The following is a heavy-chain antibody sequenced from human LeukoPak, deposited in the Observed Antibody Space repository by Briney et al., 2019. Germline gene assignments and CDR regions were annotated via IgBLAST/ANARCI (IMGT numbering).Heavy chain of an antibody. D-gene: IGHD3-10*01. CDR1: GFTFSDHY. CDR2: TRNKANSYTT. Sequence: GGSLRLSCAASGFTFSDHYMDWVRQAPGKGLVWVGRTRNKANSYTTEYAASVKGRFTISRDDSKNSLYLQMNSLKTEDTAVYYCARGEGRSGVAFDIWGQGTMVTVSP. V-gene: IGHV3-72*01. J-gene: IGHJ3*02. CDR3: ARGEGRSGVAFDI.